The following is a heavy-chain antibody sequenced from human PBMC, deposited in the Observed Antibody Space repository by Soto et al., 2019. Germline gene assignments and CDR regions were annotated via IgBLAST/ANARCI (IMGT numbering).Heavy chain of an antibody. Sequence: VGSLRLSCAASGFIVSSNYMSWVRQAPGKGLEWVSIIYSGGNIYYADSVRGRFTISRDNSKSTLYLQMNSLRAEDTAVYYCARVSTTAKTFDYWGQGTLVTVS. J-gene: IGHJ4*02. CDR3: ARVSTTAKTFDY. CDR1: GFIVSSNY. V-gene: IGHV3-53*01. D-gene: IGHD4-17*01. CDR2: IYSGGNI.